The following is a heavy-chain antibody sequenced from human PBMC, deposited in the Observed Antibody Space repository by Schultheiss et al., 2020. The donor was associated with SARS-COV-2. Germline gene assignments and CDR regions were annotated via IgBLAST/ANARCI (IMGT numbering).Heavy chain of an antibody. CDR2: ISSSSSYI. J-gene: IGHJ6*02. D-gene: IGHD3-16*01. Sequence: GGSLRLSCAASGFTFSSYSMNWVRQAPGKGLEWVSSISSSSSYIYYADSVKGRFTISRDNAKNSLYLQMNSLRAEDTAVYYCAREKFTGYYYYGMDVWGQGTTVTVSS. CDR1: GFTFSSYS. CDR3: AREKFTGYYYYGMDV. V-gene: IGHV3-21*01.